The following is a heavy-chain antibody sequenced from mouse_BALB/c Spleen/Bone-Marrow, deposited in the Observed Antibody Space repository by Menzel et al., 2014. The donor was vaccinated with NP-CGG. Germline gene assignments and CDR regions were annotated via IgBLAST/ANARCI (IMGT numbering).Heavy chain of an antibody. J-gene: IGHJ3*01. V-gene: IGHV14-3*02. CDR1: GFNIKDTY. D-gene: IGHD1-1*02. CDR3: ARGWGAY. Sequence: EVKLQEPGAELVKPGASVKLSCTASGFNIKDTYMHWVKQRPEQGLEWIGRIDPANGNTKYDPKFQGKATITADTSSNTAYLQLSSLTSEDTAVYYCARGWGAYWGQGTLVTISA. CDR2: IDPANGNT.